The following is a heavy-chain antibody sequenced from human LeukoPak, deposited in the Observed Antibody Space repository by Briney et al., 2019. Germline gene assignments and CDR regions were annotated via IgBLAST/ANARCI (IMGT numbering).Heavy chain of an antibody. J-gene: IGHJ5*02. CDR3: ARRYYHSTEFDP. CDR2: IYPADSST. CDR1: GYGLSNYW. D-gene: IGHD2/OR15-2a*01. Sequence: GESLKISCKASGYGLSNYWIGWVRRLPGKGLEWVGFIYPADSSTRYSPSFQGQVTISADKSISTAYLQWSSLKASDTAMYYCARRYYHSTEFDPWGQGTLVTVSS. V-gene: IGHV5-51*01.